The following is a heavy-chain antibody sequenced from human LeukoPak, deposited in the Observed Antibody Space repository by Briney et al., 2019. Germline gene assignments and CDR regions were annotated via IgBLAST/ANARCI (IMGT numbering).Heavy chain of an antibody. CDR2: ISSSSSYT. D-gene: IGHD3-22*01. Sequence: PGGSLRLSCAASGFTFSDYYMSWIRQAPGKGLEWVSYISSSSSYTNYADSVEGRFTISRDNAKNSLYLQMNSLRAEDTAVYYCARQDSSGYSEYYFDYWGQGTLVTVSS. J-gene: IGHJ4*02. V-gene: IGHV3-11*06. CDR1: GFTFSDYY. CDR3: ARQDSSGYSEYYFDY.